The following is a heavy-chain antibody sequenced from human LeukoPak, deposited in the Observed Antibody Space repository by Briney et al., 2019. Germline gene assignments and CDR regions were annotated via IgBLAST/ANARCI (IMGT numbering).Heavy chain of an antibody. D-gene: IGHD2-2*01. Sequence: MPSETLSLXCTVYARSISSSSYYCGWIRQPPGRGGERTGSIYNSGITHNNPSLKTRVTRSVDTSKNHYSRKLSSVTAAGSAVAYRGIHEEKYQLLSIDAWGKGTMVTVSS. CDR1: ARSISSSSYY. CDR3: GIHEEKYQLLSIDA. J-gene: IGHJ5*01. V-gene: IGHV4-39*01. CDR2: IYNSGIT.